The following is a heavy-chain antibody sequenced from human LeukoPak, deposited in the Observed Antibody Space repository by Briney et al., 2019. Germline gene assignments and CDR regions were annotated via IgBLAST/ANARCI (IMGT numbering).Heavy chain of an antibody. Sequence: PGGSLRLSCAASGFTFSSYWMHWVRQAPGEGLMWVSGINSDGRTTTYPDSVKGRFTISRDNAKNSLYLQMNSLRAEDTAVYYCARVALGFDYWGQGTLVTVSS. CDR2: INSDGRTT. CDR1: GFTFSSYW. J-gene: IGHJ4*02. CDR3: ARVALGFDY. D-gene: IGHD3-16*01. V-gene: IGHV3-74*01.